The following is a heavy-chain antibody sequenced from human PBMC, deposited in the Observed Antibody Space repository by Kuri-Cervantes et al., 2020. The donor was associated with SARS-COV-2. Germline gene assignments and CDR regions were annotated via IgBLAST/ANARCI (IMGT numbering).Heavy chain of an antibody. Sequence: LRLSCTVSGGAISSGGYYWSWIRQHPGKGLEWIGYIYYTGNTYYNPSLKSRVTISVDTSKNQFSLRLRFVTAADTAVYYCARVGYQLLLGIDYWGQGTRVTGSS. V-gene: IGHV4-31*03. J-gene: IGHJ4*02. CDR1: GGAISSGGYY. CDR3: ARVGYQLLLGIDY. D-gene: IGHD2-2*01. CDR2: IYYTGNT.